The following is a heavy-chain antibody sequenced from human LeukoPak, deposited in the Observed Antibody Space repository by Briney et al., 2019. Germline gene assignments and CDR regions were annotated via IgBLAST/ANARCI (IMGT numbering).Heavy chain of an antibody. V-gene: IGHV1-69*04. CDR1: GGTFSSYA. CDR2: IIPILGIA. Sequence: SVKVSCKASGGTFSSYAISWVRQAPGQRLEWMGRIIPILGIANYAQKFQGRVTITADKSTSTAYMELSSLRSEDTAVYYCARDPGWFDPWGQGTLVTVSS. J-gene: IGHJ5*02. CDR3: ARDPGWFDP.